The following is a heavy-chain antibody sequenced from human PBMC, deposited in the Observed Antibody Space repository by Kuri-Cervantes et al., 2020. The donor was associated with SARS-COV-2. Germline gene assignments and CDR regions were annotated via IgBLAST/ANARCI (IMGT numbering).Heavy chain of an antibody. CDR2: ISNSGSYI. D-gene: IGHD3-3*01. CDR3: ARDCYDFNNGYYTGQFAY. V-gene: IGHV3-21*01. J-gene: IGHJ4*02. CDR1: GFPFSDYR. Sequence: GGSLRLSCAASGFPFSDYRMNWIRQAPGKGLEWVSSISNSGSYIYYADSVRGRFTISRDNAKNSLYLQMNSLRAEDTAVYYCARDCYDFNNGYYTGQFAYWGQGTLVTVSS.